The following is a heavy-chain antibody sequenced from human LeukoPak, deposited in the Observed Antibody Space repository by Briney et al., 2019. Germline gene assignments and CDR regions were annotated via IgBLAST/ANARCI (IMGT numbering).Heavy chain of an antibody. CDR1: GGSFSGYY. D-gene: IGHD6-6*01. J-gene: IGHJ4*02. V-gene: IGHV4-34*01. Sequence: SETLSLTCAVYGGSFSGYYWSWIRQPPGKGLEWIGEINHSGSTSYNPSLKSRVTIALDTSKNQFSLKVSSVTAADTAVYYCARGPGWTITVRPLDQWGQGTLVTVSS. CDR3: ARGPGWTITVRPLDQ. CDR2: INHSGST.